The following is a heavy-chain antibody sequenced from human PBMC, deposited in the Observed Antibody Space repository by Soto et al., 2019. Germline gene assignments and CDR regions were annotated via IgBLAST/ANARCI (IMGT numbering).Heavy chain of an antibody. J-gene: IGHJ6*02. V-gene: IGHV5-10-1*01. CDR1: GYSFTSYW. CDR2: IDPSDSYT. CDR3: ARLAIVVVPAASGDYYGMDV. D-gene: IGHD2-2*01. Sequence: GESLKISCXGSGYSFTSYWISWVRQMPGKGLEWMGRIDPSDSYTNYSPSFQGHVTISADKSISTAYLQWSSLKASDTAMYYCARLAIVVVPAASGDYYGMDVWGQGTTVTVSS.